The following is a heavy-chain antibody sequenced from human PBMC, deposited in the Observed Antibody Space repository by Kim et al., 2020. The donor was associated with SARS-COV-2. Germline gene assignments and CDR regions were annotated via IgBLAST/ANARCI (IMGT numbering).Heavy chain of an antibody. V-gene: IGHV1-2*02. CDR1: GNTFTGYY. J-gene: IGHJ6*02. D-gene: IGHD3-9*01. CDR2: INPNSGGT. Sequence: ASVKVSCRASGNTFTGYYVHWVRQAPGQGLEWMGWINPNSGGTNYAQKFQGRVTITRDTSISTVYMEVSRLKYDDTAVYYCAVRSGGSRYYYHGMDVWGQGTTVTVSS. CDR3: AVRSGGSRYYYHGMDV.